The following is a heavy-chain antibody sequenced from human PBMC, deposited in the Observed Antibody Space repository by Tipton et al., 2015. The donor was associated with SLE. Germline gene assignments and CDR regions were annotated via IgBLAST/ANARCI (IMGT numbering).Heavy chain of an antibody. CDR3: ARVANYYGSGSYNNWFDP. Sequence: TLSLTCAVYGGSISSSSSYYWAWIRQPPGKGVEWIGEIYHRGSTNYNPSLKSRVTISVDTSKNQFSLKLSSVTAADTAVYYCARVANYYGSGSYNNWFDPWGQGTLVTVSS. CDR1: GGSISSSSSYY. V-gene: IGHV4-39*07. D-gene: IGHD3-10*01. CDR2: IYHRGST. J-gene: IGHJ5*02.